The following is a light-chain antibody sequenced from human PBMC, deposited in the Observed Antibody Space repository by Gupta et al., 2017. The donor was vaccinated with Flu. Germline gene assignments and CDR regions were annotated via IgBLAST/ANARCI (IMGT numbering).Light chain of an antibody. V-gene: IGKV3-11*01. Sequence: GESATRYCRASQKIANYLAWYQLKPGQAPRLLIYDASKRATGVPARFSGSGSGTDFTLAISSLEPGDFAVYYCQQRFNWPRTFGQGTKLDIK. J-gene: IGKJ2*01. CDR1: QKIANY. CDR2: DAS. CDR3: QQRFNWPRT.